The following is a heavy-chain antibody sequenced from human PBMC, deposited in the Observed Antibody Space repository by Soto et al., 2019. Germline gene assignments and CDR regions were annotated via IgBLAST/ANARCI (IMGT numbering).Heavy chain of an antibody. V-gene: IGHV3-33*01. CDR3: ARASFSHCSDTSCYLAWYFDL. J-gene: IGHJ2*01. CDR1: GFTFNNYG. Sequence: LRLSFAASGFTFNNYGMHWVRQAPGKGLEWVAVIWYDGTYKYYADSVKGRFTISRDNSKDTLYLQVNSLRAEDTAVYYCARASFSHCSDTSCYLAWYFDLWGRGTLVTVSS. D-gene: IGHD2-2*01. CDR2: IWYDGTYK.